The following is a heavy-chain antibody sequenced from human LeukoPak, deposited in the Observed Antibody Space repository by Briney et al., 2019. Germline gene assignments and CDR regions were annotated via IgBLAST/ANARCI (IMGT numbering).Heavy chain of an antibody. CDR3: ATGGTPNYYYYYYMDV. CDR2: ISYDGSKK. D-gene: IGHD3-16*01. Sequence: GRSLRLSRAASGFTFSSYAMHWVRQAPGKGLEWLAVISYDGSKKYYADSVKGRFIISRDKSNNTLYLQMNSLRTEDTAVYYCATGGTPNYYYYYYMDVWGKGTTVTVSS. V-gene: IGHV3-30*01. CDR1: GFTFSSYA. J-gene: IGHJ6*03.